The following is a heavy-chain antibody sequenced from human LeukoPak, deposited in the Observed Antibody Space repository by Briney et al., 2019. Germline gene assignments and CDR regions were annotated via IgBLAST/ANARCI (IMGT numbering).Heavy chain of an antibody. J-gene: IGHJ6*02. CDR3: ARVRSGLHMDV. CDR2: ISSRGTTI. CDR1: GFTFSSYE. D-gene: IGHD2-15*01. V-gene: IGHV3-48*03. Sequence: PGGSLRLSCAVSGFTFSSYEMNWVRQAPGKGLEWVSYISSRGTTIHYVDSVKGRFTISRDNAKNSLYLQMNSLRAEDTALYYCARVRSGLHMDVWGQGTTVTVSS.